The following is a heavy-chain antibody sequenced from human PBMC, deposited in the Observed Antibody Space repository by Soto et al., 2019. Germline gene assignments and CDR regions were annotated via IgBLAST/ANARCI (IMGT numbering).Heavy chain of an antibody. J-gene: IGHJ5*02. Sequence: EVPLVESGGGLVQPGGSLILSCAVSGFTFSDSAIHWVRQASGKGLEWVGRIAHKDETYATTYGASVKGRFMISRDDSMHTAYLQMNSLKSEDTAFYYCVKYSGSSSPPAALGQGTLVTVSS. D-gene: IGHD1-26*01. V-gene: IGHV3-73*02. CDR2: IAHKDETYAT. CDR1: GFTFSDSA. CDR3: VKYSGSSSPPAA.